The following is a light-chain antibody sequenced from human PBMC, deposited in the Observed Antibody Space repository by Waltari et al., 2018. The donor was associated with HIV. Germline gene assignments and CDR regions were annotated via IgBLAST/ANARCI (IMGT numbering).Light chain of an antibody. J-gene: IGLJ3*02. Sequence: QSVLTQPPSVSGAPGQRVTISCTGSSYNIGAGSDVHWSQQLPGTAPKLLIYDNNNRPSGVPDRFSGSKSGTSASLAITGLQAEDEADYYCQSYDSGLRVFGGGTKLTVL. CDR2: DNN. CDR3: QSYDSGLRV. V-gene: IGLV1-40*01. CDR1: SYNIGAGSD.